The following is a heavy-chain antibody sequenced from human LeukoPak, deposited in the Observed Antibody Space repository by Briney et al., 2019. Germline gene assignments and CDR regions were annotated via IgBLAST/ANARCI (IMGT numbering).Heavy chain of an antibody. CDR2: IYCSGST. CDR1: GGSISSSSYY. J-gene: IGHJ5*02. Sequence: SETPSLTCTVSGGSISSSSYYWGWIRQPPGKGLEWIGSIYCSGSTYYNPSLKSRVTISVDTSKNQFSLKLSSVTAADTAVYYCARAEGSSWYYNWFDPWGQGTLVTVSS. D-gene: IGHD6-13*01. CDR3: ARAEGSSWYYNWFDP. V-gene: IGHV4-39*07.